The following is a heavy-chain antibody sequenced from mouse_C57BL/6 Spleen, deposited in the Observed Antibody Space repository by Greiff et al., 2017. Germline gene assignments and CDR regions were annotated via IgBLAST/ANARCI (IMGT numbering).Heavy chain of an antibody. Sequence: EVMLVESGGGLVKPGGSLKLSYAASGFTFSDYGMHWVRQAPEKGLEWVAYISIGSSTIYYADTVKGRFTISRDNAKNTLFLQMTSLRSEDTAMYYCARGYYGSVGGAYWYFDVWGTGTTVTVSS. J-gene: IGHJ1*03. CDR3: ARGYYGSVGGAYWYFDV. D-gene: IGHD1-1*01. CDR1: GFTFSDYG. CDR2: ISIGSSTI. V-gene: IGHV5-17*01.